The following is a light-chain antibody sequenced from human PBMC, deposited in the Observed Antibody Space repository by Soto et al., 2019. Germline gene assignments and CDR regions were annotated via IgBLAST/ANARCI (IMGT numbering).Light chain of an antibody. CDR3: QQYGRSPLT. J-gene: IGKJ4*01. CDR1: QSINDDF. CDR2: VAS. Sequence: IVLTQSPGTLSLSPGETATLSYRASQSINDDFLAWYQQRPGQAPRLLIYVASFRATGIPDRFSGSGSGTEFTLTISRLEPEDSAVYFCQQYGRSPLTFGGGTKVEIK. V-gene: IGKV3-20*01.